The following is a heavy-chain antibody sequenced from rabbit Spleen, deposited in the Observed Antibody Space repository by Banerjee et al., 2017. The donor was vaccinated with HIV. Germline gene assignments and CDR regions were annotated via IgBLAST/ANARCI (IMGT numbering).Heavy chain of an antibody. CDR2: MNTNSWES. V-gene: IGHV1S45*01. CDR1: GFSFSNKAV. Sequence: QEQLVESGGGLVRPGGSLKLSCTASGFSFSNKAVMCWVRQAPGKGLEWIACMNTNSWESVYATWAKGRFTISKISSTTVTLQMTSLTAADTATYFCARDSAGREDFNLWGPGTLVTVS. J-gene: IGHJ4*01. D-gene: IGHD4-2*01. CDR3: ARDSAGREDFNL.